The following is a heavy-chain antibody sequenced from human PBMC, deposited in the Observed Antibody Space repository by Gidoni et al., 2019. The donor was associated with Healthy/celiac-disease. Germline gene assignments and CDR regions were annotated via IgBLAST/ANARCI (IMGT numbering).Heavy chain of an antibody. CDR2: IYYSGST. CDR1: GGSVSSGSYY. J-gene: IGHJ6*02. D-gene: IGHD3-22*01. Sequence: QVQLQESGPGLVRPSETLSLTCTVSGGSVSSGSYYWSWIRQPPGKGLEWIGYIYYSGSTNYNPSLKSRVTISVDTSKNQFSLKLSSVTAADTAVYYCARDPIVVVPLRYYYGMDVWGQGTTVTVSS. V-gene: IGHV4-61*01. CDR3: ARDPIVVVPLRYYYGMDV.